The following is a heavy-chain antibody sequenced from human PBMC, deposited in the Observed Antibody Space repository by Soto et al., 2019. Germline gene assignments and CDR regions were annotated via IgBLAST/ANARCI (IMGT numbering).Heavy chain of an antibody. Sequence: PGGSLRLSWAASGVTVSGNDGSWVRQAPGEGLEWVSVTHSGGSTCYADSVKGRFTISRDTSKNTLYLQMDDLRAEDTAVYYCARDGGDTIVYFGMDVWGQGTKVTVSS. CDR2: THSGGST. V-gene: IGHV3-53*01. D-gene: IGHD3-16*01. J-gene: IGHJ6*02. CDR1: GVTVSGND. CDR3: ARDGGDTIVYFGMDV.